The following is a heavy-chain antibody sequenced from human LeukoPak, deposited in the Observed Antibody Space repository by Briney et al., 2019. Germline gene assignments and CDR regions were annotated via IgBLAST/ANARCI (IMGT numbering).Heavy chain of an antibody. J-gene: IGHJ6*02. CDR1: GVSISSYY. Sequence: SETLSLTCTVSGVSISSYYWSWIRQPPGKGLEWIGYIYYSGSTNYNPSLKSRVTISVDPSKNQFSLKLSSVTAADTAVYYCARARYRSYYGMDVWGQGTTVTVSS. CDR2: IYYSGST. D-gene: IGHD5-18*01. V-gene: IGHV4-59*01. CDR3: ARARYRSYYGMDV.